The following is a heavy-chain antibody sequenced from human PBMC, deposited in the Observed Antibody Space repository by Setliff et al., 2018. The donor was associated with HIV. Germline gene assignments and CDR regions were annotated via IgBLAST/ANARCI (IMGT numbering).Heavy chain of an antibody. CDR3: ATGLSSTDPSSNS. CDR2: INPSGGST. CDR1: GYTFTSYH. V-gene: IGHV1-46*01. Sequence: ASVKVSCKASGYTFTSYHIHWVRQAPGQGPEWMGVINPSGGSTSYAQKFQGRVTMTRGTSSGTVYMELSGLRFEDTAMYYCATGLSSTDPSSNSWGQGTPVTVSS. J-gene: IGHJ4*02. D-gene: IGHD1-1*01.